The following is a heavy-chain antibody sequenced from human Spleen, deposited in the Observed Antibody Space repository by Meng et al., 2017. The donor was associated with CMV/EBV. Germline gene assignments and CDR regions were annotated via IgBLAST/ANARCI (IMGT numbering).Heavy chain of an antibody. CDR3: ARNADFWSGYYPHYGMDV. CDR1: GNTFTGYY. V-gene: IGHV1-2*02. J-gene: IGHJ6*02. Sequence: ASVKVSCKAFGNTFTGYYLHWVRQAPGQGLEWMGWINSKSGDTNYSQKYQGRVTMTRDTSISAAYLELSSLRYDDTAVYYCARNADFWSGYYPHYGMDVWGQGTTVTVSS. D-gene: IGHD3-3*01. CDR2: INSKSGDT.